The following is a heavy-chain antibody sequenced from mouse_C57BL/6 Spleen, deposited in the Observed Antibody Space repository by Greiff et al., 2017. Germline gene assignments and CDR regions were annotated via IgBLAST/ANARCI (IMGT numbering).Heavy chain of an antibody. CDR2: IYPGDGDT. V-gene: IGHV1-80*01. J-gene: IGHJ2*01. CDR3: AISGIYYGNLYYFDY. Sequence: QVQLQQSGAELVKPGASVKISCKASGYAFSSYWMNWVKQRPGKGLEWIGQIYPGDGDTNYNGKFKGKATLTADKSSSTAYMQLSSLTSEDSAVYFCAISGIYYGNLYYFDYWGQGTTLTVSS. CDR1: GYAFSSYW. D-gene: IGHD2-1*01.